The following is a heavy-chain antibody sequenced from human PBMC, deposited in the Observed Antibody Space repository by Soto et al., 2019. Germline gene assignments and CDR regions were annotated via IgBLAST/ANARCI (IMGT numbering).Heavy chain of an antibody. V-gene: IGHV6-1*01. Sequence: PSQTLSLTCAISGDSVSSKSAAWNWIRQSPSRGLEWLGRTYYRSKWSTDYAISVKSRITINPDTSNNHFSLQLKSVTPEDTAVYYCTRALSGSYDHWGQGTLVTVPS. J-gene: IGHJ5*02. CDR1: GDSVSSKSAA. CDR2: TYYRSKWST. CDR3: TRALSGSYDH. D-gene: IGHD1-26*01.